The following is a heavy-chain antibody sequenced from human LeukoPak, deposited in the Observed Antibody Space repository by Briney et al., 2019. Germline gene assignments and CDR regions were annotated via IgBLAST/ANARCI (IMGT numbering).Heavy chain of an antibody. CDR3: ARVQGGRNLDSSSWGTADY. Sequence: GGSLRLSCAASGFTVSSNYMSWVRQAPGKGLEWVSVIYSGGSTYYADSVKGRFTISRDNSKNTLYLQMNSLRAEDTAVYYCARVQGGRNLDSSSWGTADYWGQGTLVTVSS. CDR2: IYSGGST. J-gene: IGHJ4*02. D-gene: IGHD6-13*01. CDR1: GFTVSSNY. V-gene: IGHV3-53*01.